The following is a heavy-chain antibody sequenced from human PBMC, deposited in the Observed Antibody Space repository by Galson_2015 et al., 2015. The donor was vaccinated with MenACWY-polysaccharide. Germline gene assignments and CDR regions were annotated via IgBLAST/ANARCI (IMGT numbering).Heavy chain of an antibody. Sequence: SCKASGYTFTSYYMHWVRQAPGQGLEWMGIISPSSGSTNYAQRFQGRVTMTRDTSTSTVYMELSSLRYDDTAVYYCARAPSPSYWYFDYWGQGTLVTVSS. CDR3: ARAPSPSYWYFDY. J-gene: IGHJ4*02. CDR1: GYTFTSYY. D-gene: IGHD2-15*01. V-gene: IGHV1-46*03. CDR2: ISPSSGST.